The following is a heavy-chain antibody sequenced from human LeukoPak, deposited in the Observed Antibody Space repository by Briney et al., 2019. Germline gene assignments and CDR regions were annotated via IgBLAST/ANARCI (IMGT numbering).Heavy chain of an antibody. V-gene: IGHV4-4*07. Sequence: SETLSLTCAVYGGSFSGYYWSWIRQPAGKGLEWIGRIYTSGSTNYNPSLKSRVTMSVDTSKNQFSLKLSSVTAADTAVYYCARERGYYGDLDYWGQGTLVTVS. CDR1: GGSFSGYY. J-gene: IGHJ4*02. CDR2: IYTSGST. D-gene: IGHD4-17*01. CDR3: ARERGYYGDLDY.